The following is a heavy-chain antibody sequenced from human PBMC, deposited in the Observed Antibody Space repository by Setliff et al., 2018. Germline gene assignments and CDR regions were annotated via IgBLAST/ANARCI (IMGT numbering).Heavy chain of an antibody. V-gene: IGHV4-61*05. J-gene: IGHJ4*02. CDR3: ARTLYDYDILTGPGYYFDY. CDR2: IYYSGST. D-gene: IGHD3-9*01. Sequence: SETLSLTCTVSGGSISSSSYYWSWIRQPPGKGLEWIGYIYYSGSTNYNPSLKSRVTISVDTSKNQFSLKLSSVTAADTAVYYCARTLYDYDILTGPGYYFDYWGQGTLVTV. CDR1: GGSISSSSYY.